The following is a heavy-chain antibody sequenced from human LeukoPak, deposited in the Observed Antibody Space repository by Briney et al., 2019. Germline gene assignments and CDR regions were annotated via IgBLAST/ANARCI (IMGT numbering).Heavy chain of an antibody. CDR3: ARDRAAKARIGGMDV. J-gene: IGHJ6*02. Sequence: GGSLRLSCAASGFTFSSYGMHWVRQAPGKGLEWVAVIWYDGSNKYYADSVKGRFTISRDNSKNTLYLQMNSLRAEDTAMYYCARDRAAKARIGGMDVWGQGTTVTVSS. D-gene: IGHD5-12*01. CDR2: IWYDGSNK. V-gene: IGHV3-33*01. CDR1: GFTFSSYG.